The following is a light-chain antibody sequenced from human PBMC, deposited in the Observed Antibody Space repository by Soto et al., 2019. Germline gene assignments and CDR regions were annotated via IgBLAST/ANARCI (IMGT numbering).Light chain of an antibody. CDR1: QSVSSSN. CDR3: QQYGTSPRT. CDR2: GAS. J-gene: IGKJ1*01. V-gene: IGKV3-20*01. Sequence: EIVLTQSPGTLSLSPGERATLSCRASQSVSSSNLAWYQQKPGQAPRLLIYGASSRATGIPDRFSGSGSGTDFTLTSSRLEPEDFVVYYCQQYGTSPRTFGQGTKVEIK.